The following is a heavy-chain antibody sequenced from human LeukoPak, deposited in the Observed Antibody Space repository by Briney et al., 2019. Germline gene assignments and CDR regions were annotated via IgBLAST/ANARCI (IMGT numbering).Heavy chain of an antibody. CDR1: GGSISGYY. D-gene: IGHD2-15*01. J-gene: IGHJ4*02. Sequence: SETLSLTCTVSGGSISGYYWSWIRQPPGKGLEWIGYIYYSGSTKHNTSLKSRVSISVDTSKNQFSLKLSSVTAADTAVYYCARGFCSGGSCYSAIFDHWGQGTLVTVSS. V-gene: IGHV4-59*01. CDR2: IYYSGST. CDR3: ARGFCSGGSCYSAIFDH.